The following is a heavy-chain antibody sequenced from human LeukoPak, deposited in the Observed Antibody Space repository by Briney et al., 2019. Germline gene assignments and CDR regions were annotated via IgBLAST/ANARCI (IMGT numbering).Heavy chain of an antibody. CDR3: ARSPGYYHYGMDV. Sequence: PSETLSLTCAVYGGSFSGYYWSWIRQPPGKGLEWIGEINHSGSTNYNPSLKSRVTISVDTSKNQFSLKLSSVTAADTAVYYCARSPGYYHYGMDVWGQGTTVTVSS. CDR2: INHSGST. J-gene: IGHJ6*02. V-gene: IGHV4-34*01. CDR1: GGSFSGYY.